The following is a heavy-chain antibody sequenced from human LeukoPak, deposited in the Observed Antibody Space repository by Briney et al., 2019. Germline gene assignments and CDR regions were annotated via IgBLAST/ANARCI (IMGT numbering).Heavy chain of an antibody. D-gene: IGHD6-19*01. Sequence: GGSLRLSCAASGFTFSTYWMHWVRQAPGKGLVWVSRIDHDGINTYYADSVKGRFTISRDNSKNTLYLQMNSLRAEDTAVYYCAKGKDDSSGWYFFYWGQGTLVTVSS. CDR2: IDHDGINT. V-gene: IGHV3-74*01. CDR1: GFTFSTYW. CDR3: AKGKDDSSGWYFFY. J-gene: IGHJ4*02.